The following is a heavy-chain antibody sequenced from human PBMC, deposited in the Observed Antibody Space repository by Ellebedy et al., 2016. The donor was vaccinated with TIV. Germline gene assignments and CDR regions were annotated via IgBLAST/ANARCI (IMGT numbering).Heavy chain of an antibody. CDR1: GFIFSVYW. CDR3: AGRHFDL. CDR2: IKEDGGEK. Sequence: GESLKISXAASGFIFSVYWMHWVRQAPGKGLEWVANIKEDGGEKYYVDSVKGRFTISRDNTKNSLYLQMNSLRAEDTAVYFCAGRHFDLWGRGTLVTVSS. J-gene: IGHJ2*01. V-gene: IGHV3-7*01.